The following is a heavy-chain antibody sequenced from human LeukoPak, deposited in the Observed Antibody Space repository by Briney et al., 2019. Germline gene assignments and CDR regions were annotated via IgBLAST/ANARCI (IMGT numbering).Heavy chain of an antibody. CDR3: ARVTTVTRGVYYYYMDV. D-gene: IGHD4-17*01. J-gene: IGHJ6*03. Sequence: SETLSLTCAVYGGSFSGYYWSWIRQPPGKGLEWIGEINHSGSTNYNPSLKSRVTISVDTSKNQFSLKLSSVTAADTAVYHCARVTTVTRGVYYYYMDVWGKGTTVTVSS. CDR1: GGSFSGYY. CDR2: INHSGST. V-gene: IGHV4-34*01.